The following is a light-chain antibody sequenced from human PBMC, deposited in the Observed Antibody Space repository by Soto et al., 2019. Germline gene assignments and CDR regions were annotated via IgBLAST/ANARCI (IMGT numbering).Light chain of an antibody. CDR2: GAS. J-gene: IGKJ2*01. CDR1: QSVSSN. CDR3: QQYNNWPPANT. V-gene: IGKV3-15*01. Sequence: EIVMTQSPATLSVSPGERATLSCGASQSVSSNLAWYPQKPGQAPRLLIYGASTRATGIPARFSGSGSGTEFTLTISSLQSEDFAVYYCQQYNNWPPANTFGQGTKLEIK.